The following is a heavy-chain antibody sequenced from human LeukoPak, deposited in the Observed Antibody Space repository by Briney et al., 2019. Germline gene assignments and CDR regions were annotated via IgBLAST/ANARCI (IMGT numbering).Heavy chain of an antibody. J-gene: IGHJ6*03. CDR1: GYTLTSYG. D-gene: IGHD2-2*01. Sequence: ASVKVSCKASGYTLTSYGISWVRQAPGQGLEWMGFTSADNGHTNYAQKLQGRVTMTTDTSTSTAYMELRSLRSDDTAVYYCARDGYCSSTSCYYLDYYYYMDVWGKGTTVTVSS. V-gene: IGHV1-18*01. CDR2: TSADNGHT. CDR3: ARDGYCSSTSCYYLDYYYYMDV.